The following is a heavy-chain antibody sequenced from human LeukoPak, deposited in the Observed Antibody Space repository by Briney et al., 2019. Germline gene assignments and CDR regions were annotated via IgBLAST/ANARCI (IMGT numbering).Heavy chain of an antibody. CDR3: ANEIRPNDY. J-gene: IGHJ4*02. D-gene: IGHD4-17*01. V-gene: IGHV3-23*01. CDR2: ISISGGTT. CDR1: AFAFSNHA. Sequence: GGSLRLSCTASAFAFSNHAMSWVREAPGKGLEWVSSISISGGTTYYADSVKGRFTISRENSKSTLYLQMNNLRADDTAVYYCANEIRPNDYWGQGTLVTVSS.